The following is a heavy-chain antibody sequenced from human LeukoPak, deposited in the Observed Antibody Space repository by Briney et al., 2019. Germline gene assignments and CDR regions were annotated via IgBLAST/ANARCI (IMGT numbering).Heavy chain of an antibody. Sequence: QSGGSLRLSCTASGFIFSTHGMHWVRQAPGKGLEWVALIRYDGSNTYYADSVKGRFTISRDNSKNTVYLQLNTLRPEDTTVYYCAKDLGWVGGATAIRALDYWGQGTLVTVSS. CDR2: IRYDGSNT. D-gene: IGHD2-21*02. V-gene: IGHV3-30*02. J-gene: IGHJ4*02. CDR1: GFIFSTHG. CDR3: AKDLGWVGGATAIRALDY.